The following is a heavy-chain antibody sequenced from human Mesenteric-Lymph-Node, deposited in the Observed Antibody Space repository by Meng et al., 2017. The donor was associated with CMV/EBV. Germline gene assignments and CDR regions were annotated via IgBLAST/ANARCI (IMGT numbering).Heavy chain of an antibody. V-gene: IGHV3-30-3*01. D-gene: IGHD2-2*01. CDR1: GFSFSSCS. CDR2: ISFDGNNE. J-gene: IGHJ4*02. Sequence: GESLKISCAASGFSFSSCSMHWVRQAPGKGLEWVAVISFDGNNEYYADSVKGRFTISRDNSKNTLYLQMNSLRAEDTAVYYCARDLYCSSTSCQYYFDYWGQGTLVTVSS. CDR3: ARDLYCSSTSCQYYFDY.